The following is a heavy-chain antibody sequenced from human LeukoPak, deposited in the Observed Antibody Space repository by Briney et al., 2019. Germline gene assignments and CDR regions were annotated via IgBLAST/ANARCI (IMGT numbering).Heavy chain of an antibody. Sequence: SVKVSCKASGGTFSSYAISWVRQDPGQGLEWMGGIIPIFGTANYAQKFQGRVTITTDESTSTAYMELSSLRSEDTAVYYCARYPTRSSDAFDIWGQGTMVTVSS. J-gene: IGHJ3*02. CDR2: IIPIFGTA. V-gene: IGHV1-69*05. CDR1: GGTFSSYA. CDR3: ARYPTRSSDAFDI.